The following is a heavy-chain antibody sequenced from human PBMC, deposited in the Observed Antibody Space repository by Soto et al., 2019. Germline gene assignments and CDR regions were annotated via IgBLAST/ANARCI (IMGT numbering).Heavy chain of an antibody. CDR3: ASGWFGEFVYYFDY. CDR2: ISAYNGNT. D-gene: IGHD3-10*01. CDR1: GYTFTNYG. Sequence: GASVKVSCKASGYTFTNYGISWVRQAPGQGLEWMGWISAYNGNTNYAQKLQGRVTMTTDTSTSTAYMELRSLRSDDTAVYYCASGWFGEFVYYFDYWGQGTLVTVSS. V-gene: IGHV1-18*01. J-gene: IGHJ4*02.